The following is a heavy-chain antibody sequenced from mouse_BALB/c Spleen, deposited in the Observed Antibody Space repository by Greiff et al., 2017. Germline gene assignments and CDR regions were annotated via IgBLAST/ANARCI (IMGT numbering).Heavy chain of an antibody. CDR1: GYTFTSYW. CDR3: TRGGPSPDYYAMDY. Sequence: VQLQQPGAELVRPGASVKLSCKASGYTFTSYWINWVKQRPGQGLEWIGNIYPSDSYTNYNQKFKDKATLTVDKSSNTAYMQLSSPTSEDSAVYYCTRGGPSPDYYAMDYWGQGTSVTVSS. J-gene: IGHJ4*01. V-gene: IGHV1-69*02. CDR2: IYPSDSYT.